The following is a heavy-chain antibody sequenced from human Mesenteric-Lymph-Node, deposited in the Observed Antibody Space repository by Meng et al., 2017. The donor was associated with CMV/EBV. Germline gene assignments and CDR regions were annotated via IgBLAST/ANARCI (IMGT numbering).Heavy chain of an antibody. Sequence: SETLSLTCTVSGYSISSGYYWGWIRQPPGKGLEWIGSIYHSGSTYYNPSLKSRVTISVDTSKNQFSLKLSSVTVADTAVYYCAREPAEDFGVVPGDYWGQGTLVTVSS. J-gene: IGHJ4*02. CDR2: IYHSGST. V-gene: IGHV4-38-2*02. D-gene: IGHD3-3*01. CDR3: AREPAEDFGVVPGDY. CDR1: GYSISSGYY.